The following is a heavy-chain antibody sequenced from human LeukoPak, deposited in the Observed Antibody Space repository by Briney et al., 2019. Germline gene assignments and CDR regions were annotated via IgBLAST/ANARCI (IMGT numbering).Heavy chain of an antibody. CDR2: MNPNNGNT. J-gene: IGHJ6*02. V-gene: IGHV1-8*03. CDR1: GYTFTNYD. CDR3: AGGGYQLLSYYGMDV. Sequence: ASVKVSCKASGYTFTNYDINWVRQATGQGLEGMGWMNPNNGNTRYAQKFQGRVTITRNTSISTAYMELSSLRSEDTAVYYCAGGGYQLLSYYGMDVWGQGTTVTVSS. D-gene: IGHD2-2*01.